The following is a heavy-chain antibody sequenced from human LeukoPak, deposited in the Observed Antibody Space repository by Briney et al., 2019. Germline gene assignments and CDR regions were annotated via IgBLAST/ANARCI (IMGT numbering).Heavy chain of an antibody. J-gene: IGHJ4*02. V-gene: IGHV4-59*01. D-gene: IGHD4-17*01. CDR1: DGSITNYD. CDR2: VHYSGTA. CDR3: ARGYGDFRVEGRYFHS. Sequence: PSETLSLTCTVSDGSITNYDWSWVRQPPGKGLEFIGHVHYSGTANYNPSPRSRVTISIDTSKKHFFLKLKSVTAADTAVYYCARGYGDFRVEGRYFHSWGQGTLVTVSS.